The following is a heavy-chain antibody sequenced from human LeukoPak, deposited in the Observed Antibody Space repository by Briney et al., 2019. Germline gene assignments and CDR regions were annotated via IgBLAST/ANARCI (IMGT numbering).Heavy chain of an antibody. Sequence: GESLKISCKGSGYSFTSYWIGWVRQMPGKGLEWMGIIYPGDSDTRDSPTFQGQVTISADKSISTAYLQWSSLKASDTAMYYCARRVASDAFDIWGQGTMVTVSS. V-gene: IGHV5-51*01. CDR3: ARRVASDAFDI. CDR2: IYPGDSDT. CDR1: GYSFTSYW. J-gene: IGHJ3*02. D-gene: IGHD2-15*01.